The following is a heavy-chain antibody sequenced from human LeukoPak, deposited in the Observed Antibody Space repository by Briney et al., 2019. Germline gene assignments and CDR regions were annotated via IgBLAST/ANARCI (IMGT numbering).Heavy chain of an antibody. V-gene: IGHV3-30-3*01. CDR2: ISYDGSNK. Sequence: GRSLRLSCAASGFTVSSYAMHWVRQAPGKGLEWVAVISYDGSNKYYADSVKGRFTISRDNSKDTLYLQMNSLRAEDTAVYYCARDGVSHFDYWGQGTLVTASS. CDR3: ARDGVSHFDY. D-gene: IGHD3-10*01. CDR1: GFTVSSYA. J-gene: IGHJ4*02.